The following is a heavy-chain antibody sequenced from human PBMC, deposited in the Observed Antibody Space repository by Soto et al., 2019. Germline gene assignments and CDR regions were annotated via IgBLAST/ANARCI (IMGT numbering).Heavy chain of an antibody. J-gene: IGHJ4*02. CDR3: ARGSRAIATVTLIDY. V-gene: IGHV1-18*01. Sequence: QVQLVQSGPEVRKPGTSVKVSCKASRYTFTSFGMSWVRQAPGRGLEWMGWVNPYDGNTDTARIFQDRFSMTTDISTNIAYMELRSLTSDDTAIYYCARGSRAIATVTLIDYWGPGTLVTVSS. CDR2: VNPYDGNT. CDR1: RYTFTSFG. D-gene: IGHD4-17*01.